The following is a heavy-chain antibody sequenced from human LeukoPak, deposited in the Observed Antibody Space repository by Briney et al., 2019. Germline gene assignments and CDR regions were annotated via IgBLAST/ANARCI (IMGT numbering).Heavy chain of an antibody. D-gene: IGHD2-21*02. V-gene: IGHV3-21*01. CDR3: ARDAYCGGDRYSPDAFDI. J-gene: IGHJ3*02. Sequence: GGSLRLSCAASGFTFSSYSMNWVRQAPGKGLEWVSSISRSSSYIYYADSVKGRFTISRDNAKNSLYLQMNSLRAEDTAVYYCARDAYCGGDRYSPDAFDIWGQGTMVTVSS. CDR2: ISRSSSYI. CDR1: GFTFSSYS.